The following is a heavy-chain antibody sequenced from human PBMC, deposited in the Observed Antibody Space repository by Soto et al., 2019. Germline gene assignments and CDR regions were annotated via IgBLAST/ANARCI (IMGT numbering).Heavy chain of an antibody. D-gene: IGHD2-15*01. CDR2: VYPGASDT. Sequence: GEALKISCKASRYSFTSYWIGWVRQMPGKGLEWMAIVYPGASDTRYSPSIQGQVTISVDKSISTAYLQWSSLRASDTAMYYCARAVVVVAGSVYLDHCGQGTLVTVSS. CDR1: RYSFTSYW. CDR3: ARAVVVVAGSVYLDH. J-gene: IGHJ4*02. V-gene: IGHV5-51*01.